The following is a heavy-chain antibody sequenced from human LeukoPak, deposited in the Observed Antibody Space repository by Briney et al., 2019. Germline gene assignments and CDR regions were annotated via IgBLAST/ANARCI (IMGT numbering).Heavy chain of an antibody. CDR2: ISSSSSTI. D-gene: IGHD3-3*01. CDR3: ARGPTFDYDFWSGYPAPTPYFDY. Sequence: PGRSLRLSCAASGFTFSSYSMNWVRQAPGKGLEWVSYISSSSSTIYYADSVKGRLTISRDNANNSLYKQMTSMTAENPAVYYCARGPTFDYDFWSGYPAPTPYFDYWGQGTLVTVSS. CDR1: GFTFSSYS. J-gene: IGHJ4*02. V-gene: IGHV3-48*01.